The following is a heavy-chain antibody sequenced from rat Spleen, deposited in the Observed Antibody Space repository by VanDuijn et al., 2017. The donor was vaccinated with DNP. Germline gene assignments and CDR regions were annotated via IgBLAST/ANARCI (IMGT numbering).Heavy chain of an antibody. Sequence: EVQLVESGGGLVQPGRSLKLSCVASGFTFSYYWMAWIRQVPGRGLEWIASITAGGEYTYSPDSVKGRFTISRDNAESTLYLQMDSLRSEDTATYYCARPNYGGYEGWFAYWGQGTLVTVSS. CDR3: ARPNYGGYEGWFAY. J-gene: IGHJ3*01. D-gene: IGHD1-11*01. CDR2: ITAGGEYT. V-gene: IGHV5-31*01. CDR1: GFTFSYYW.